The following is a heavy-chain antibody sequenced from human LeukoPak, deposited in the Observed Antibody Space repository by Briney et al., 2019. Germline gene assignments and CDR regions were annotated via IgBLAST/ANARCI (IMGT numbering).Heavy chain of an antibody. CDR1: GGSISSSSYY. D-gene: IGHD6-19*01. CDR2: IYYCGRT. J-gene: IGHJ4*02. CDR3: TIAGVTVAAMGY. V-gene: IGHV4-39*07. Sequence: PSETLSLTCTVSGGSISSSSYYWGWIRQPPGKGLEWIGSIYYCGRTYYNASLKSRVTISVDTSKNQFSLKLSSLTAADTAVYYCTIAGVTVAAMGYWGQGNLVTVSS.